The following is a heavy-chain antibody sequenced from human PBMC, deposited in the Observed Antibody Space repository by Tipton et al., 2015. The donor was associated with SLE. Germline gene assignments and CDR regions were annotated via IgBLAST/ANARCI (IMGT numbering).Heavy chain of an antibody. CDR3: AVTFITMIRGVIIRAFDY. J-gene: IGHJ4*02. CDR1: GGSISSGGYS. D-gene: IGHD3-10*01. V-gene: IGHV4-30-2*02. CDR2: IYHSGST. Sequence: TLSLTCAVSGGSISSGGYSWSWIRQPPGKGLEWIGYIYHSGSTYYNPSLKSRVTISVDTSKNQFSLKLSSVTAADTAVYYCAVTFITMIRGVIIRAFDYWGQGSLVTVSS.